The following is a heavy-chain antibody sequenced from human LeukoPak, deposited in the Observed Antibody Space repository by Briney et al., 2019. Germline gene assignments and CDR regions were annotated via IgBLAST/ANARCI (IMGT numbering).Heavy chain of an antibody. CDR1: GGSISNYY. Sequence: SETLSLTCTVSGGSISNYYWSWIRQPPGKGLEWIAYVHNSGRTDYNPSLKSRVTISVDTSKNQISLKLSSVTAADTAVYYCARPAGSGYEYYFDYWGQGTLVTVSS. CDR2: VHNSGRT. CDR3: ARPAGSGYEYYFDY. D-gene: IGHD3-22*01. J-gene: IGHJ4*02. V-gene: IGHV4-59*08.